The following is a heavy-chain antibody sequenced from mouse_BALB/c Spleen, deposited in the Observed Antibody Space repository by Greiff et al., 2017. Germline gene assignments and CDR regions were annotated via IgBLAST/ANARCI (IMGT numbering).Heavy chain of an antibody. D-gene: IGHD2-3*01. Sequence: EVQLVESGGGLVKPGGSLKLSCAASGFTFSSYAMSWVRQTPEKRLEWVASISSGGSTYYPDSVKGRFTISRDNARNILYLQMSSLRSEDTAMYYCARGGGYYNAYWGQGTLVTVSA. CDR3: ARGGGYYNAY. J-gene: IGHJ3*01. V-gene: IGHV5-6-5*01. CDR1: GFTFSSYA. CDR2: ISSGGST.